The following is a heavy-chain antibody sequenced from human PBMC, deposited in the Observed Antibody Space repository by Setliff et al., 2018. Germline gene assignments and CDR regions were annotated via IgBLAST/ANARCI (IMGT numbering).Heavy chain of an antibody. CDR2: ISGSGITI. CDR1: GFSFSDYY. CDR3: ASIDWGENFYNTDV. Sequence: GGSLRLSCAAAGFSFSDYYMSWVRQAPGKGLEWISKISGSGITIYYADSVRGRFTISRDNAKNTLYLQMNSLRAEDTAVYFCASIDWGENFYNTDVWGKGTTVTVSS. V-gene: IGHV3-11*04. J-gene: IGHJ6*03. D-gene: IGHD7-27*01.